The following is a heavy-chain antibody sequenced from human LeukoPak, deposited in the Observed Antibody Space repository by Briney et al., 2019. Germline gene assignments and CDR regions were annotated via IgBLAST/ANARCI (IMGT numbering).Heavy chain of an antibody. D-gene: IGHD6-13*01. J-gene: IGHJ4*02. CDR1: GYTFTSSG. CDR2: ISAYNGNT. CDR3: ARSFWCSYSSSCELAY. V-gene: IGHV1-18*01. Sequence: GASVKVSCKASGYTFTSSGISWVRQAPGQGLEWMGWISAYNGNTNYAQKFQGRVTMTTDTSTSTAYMELRSLRYDDTAVYYCARSFWCSYSSSCELAYWGQGTLVTVSS.